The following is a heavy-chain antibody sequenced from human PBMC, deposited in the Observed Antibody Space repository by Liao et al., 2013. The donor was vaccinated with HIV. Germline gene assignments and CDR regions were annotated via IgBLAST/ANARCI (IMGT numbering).Heavy chain of an antibody. CDR3: ARPHYGRDERYFQH. CDR2: IKHSGST. V-gene: IGHV4-34*02. CDR1: GGSFSSHY. J-gene: IGHJ1*01. D-gene: IGHD4-17*01. Sequence: QVQLQQWGAGLLKPSETLSLTCAVYGGSFSSHYWSWIRQSPGKGLEWIGEIKHSGSTTHNPSLKSRVTMSVDTSKKQFSLKLSSVTAADTAVYYCARPHYGRDERYFQHWGQGTLVTVSS.